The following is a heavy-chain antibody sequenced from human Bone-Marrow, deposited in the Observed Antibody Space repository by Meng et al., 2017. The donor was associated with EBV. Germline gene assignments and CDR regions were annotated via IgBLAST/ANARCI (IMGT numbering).Heavy chain of an antibody. D-gene: IGHD2-15*01. V-gene: IGHV4-39*07. CDR3: AREDNASFDP. Sequence: QLQLQESGPGLVKPSETLSLTCTVSGGSISSSSYYWGWIRQPPGKGLEWIGSINYSGSTFYNPSLKTRVTISVDTSKNQFSLRLSSVTAADTALYYCAREDNASFDPWGQGTLVTVSS. J-gene: IGHJ5*02. CDR2: INYSGST. CDR1: GGSISSSSYY.